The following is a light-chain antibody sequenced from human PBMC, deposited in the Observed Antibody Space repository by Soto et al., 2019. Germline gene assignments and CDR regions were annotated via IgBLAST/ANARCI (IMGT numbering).Light chain of an antibody. V-gene: IGKV3-15*01. CDR1: QTIDNT. CDR3: QHYNYWPYT. CDR2: DAS. J-gene: IGKJ2*01. Sequence: EIGMTQSPATLSLSPGERATLSCRASQTIDNTLAWYQRKPGQAPRLLIYDASTRATGVPARFSGSGSGTDFTLTISSLQSEDFAVYYCQHYNYWPYTCGQGTRWIS.